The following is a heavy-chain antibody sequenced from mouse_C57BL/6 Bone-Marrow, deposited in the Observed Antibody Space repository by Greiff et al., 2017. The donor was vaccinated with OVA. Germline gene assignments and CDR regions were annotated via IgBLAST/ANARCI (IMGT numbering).Heavy chain of an antibody. J-gene: IGHJ1*03. CDR2: IDPSDSYT. Sequence: QVHVKQPGAELVMPGASVKLSCKASGYTFTSYWMHWVKQRPGQGLEWIGEIDPSDSYTNYNQKFKGKSTLSVDKSSSTAYMQFSSLTSEDSAVDYCARGGRTYWYFDVWGTGTTVTVSS. D-gene: IGHD2-14*01. CDR1: GYTFTSYW. CDR3: ARGGRTYWYFDV. V-gene: IGHV1-69*01.